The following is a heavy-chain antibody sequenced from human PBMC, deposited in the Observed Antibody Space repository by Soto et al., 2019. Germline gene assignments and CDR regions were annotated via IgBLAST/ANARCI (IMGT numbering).Heavy chain of an antibody. V-gene: IGHV3-21*01. CDR2: ISKSDYT. CDR1: GFSFNNYG. D-gene: IGHD2-2*01. J-gene: IGHJ4*02. CDR3: AREDSIIIPAVSDF. Sequence: GGSLRLSCTVSGFSFNNYGINWFRQAPGKGLEWVSSISKSDYTYYSDSVKGRFTISRDNAKNSVSLQMNTLRIEDTAVYYCAREDSIIIPAVSDFWGQGTLVTVSS.